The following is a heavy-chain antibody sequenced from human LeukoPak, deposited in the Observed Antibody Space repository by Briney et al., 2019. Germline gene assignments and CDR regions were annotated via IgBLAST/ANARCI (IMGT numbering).Heavy chain of an antibody. D-gene: IGHD5-18*01. V-gene: IGHV3-11*04. J-gene: IGHJ4*02. CDR2: ISSSGSTI. CDR3: AGVDTGMDHYFDY. Sequence: PGGSLRLSCAASGFTFSDYYMSWIRQAPGKGLEWVSYISSSGSTIYYADSVKGRFTISRDNAKNSLYLQMNSLRAEDTAVYYCAGVDTGMDHYFDYWGQGTLVTVSS. CDR1: GFTFSDYY.